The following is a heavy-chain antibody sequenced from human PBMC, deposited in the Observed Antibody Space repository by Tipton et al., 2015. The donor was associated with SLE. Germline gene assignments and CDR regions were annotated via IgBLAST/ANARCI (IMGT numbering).Heavy chain of an antibody. V-gene: IGHV4-59*05. CDR3: AGTPWLVRFEY. CDR1: GGSITTYY. D-gene: IGHD3-10*01. CDR2: IYYSGTS. Sequence: TLSLTCAVSGGSITTYYWSWIRQSPGKGLEWLGSIYYSGTSYYNPSLKSRVTISVDTSKNQISLKLRSVTAADTAVYYCAGTPWLVRFEYWGQGTLVNVSP. J-gene: IGHJ4*02.